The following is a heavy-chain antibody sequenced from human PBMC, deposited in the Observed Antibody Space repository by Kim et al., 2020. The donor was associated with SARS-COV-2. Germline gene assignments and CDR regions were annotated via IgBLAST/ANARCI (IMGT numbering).Heavy chain of an antibody. J-gene: IGHJ5*02. CDR3: ARLWSVSPRFDP. Sequence: YYADSVKGRFTISRDNSKRLLVLQMNSLSAEDTAVYFCARLWSVSPRFDPWGQGTLVTVSS. D-gene: IGHD3-10*01. V-gene: IGHV3-23*01.